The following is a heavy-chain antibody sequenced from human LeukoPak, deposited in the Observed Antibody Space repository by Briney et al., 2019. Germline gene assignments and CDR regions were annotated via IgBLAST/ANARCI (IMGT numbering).Heavy chain of an antibody. J-gene: IGHJ5*02. D-gene: IGHD3-16*01. V-gene: IGHV1-2*02. CDR2: INPRSGGR. CDR3: TRDVTGDYWFGP. Sequence: VASVKVSCKASEYTFTAYDMHWVRQAPGQGLEWMGWINPRSGGRDYAQKFQGRVTMTRDTSISTAYMELSRLTSDDTAVYYCTRDVTGDYWFGPWGQGTLVTVSS. CDR1: EYTFTAYD.